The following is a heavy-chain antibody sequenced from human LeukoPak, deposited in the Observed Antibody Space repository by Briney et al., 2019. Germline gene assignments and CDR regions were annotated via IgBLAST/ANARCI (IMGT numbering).Heavy chain of an antibody. J-gene: IGHJ4*02. D-gene: IGHD2/OR15-2a*01. CDR3: ARDWFHAIDY. CDR2: IRSDGSDA. CDR1: GFTFSDTW. Sequence: GGSLRLSCAASGFTFSDTWMHWVRQAPGKGLVWVSRIRSDGSDARYAESVKGRFTISRDNAKNTLYLQMNSLRAEDTAVYYCARDWFHAIDYWGQGTLVTVSS. V-gene: IGHV3-74*01.